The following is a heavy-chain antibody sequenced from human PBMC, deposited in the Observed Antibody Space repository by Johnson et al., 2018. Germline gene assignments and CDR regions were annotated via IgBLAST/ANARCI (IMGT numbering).Heavy chain of an antibody. CDR3: ARDIRRGEAFDI. D-gene: IGHD3-10*01. CDR2: ISYDGSNK. V-gene: IGHV3-30*03. J-gene: IGHJ3*02. CDR1: GFTFSSYG. Sequence: QVQLVESGGGVVQPGRSLRLSCAASGFTFSSYGMHWVRQAPGKGLEWVAVISYDGSNKYYADSVKGRFTISRDNSKNTLYLQMNSLRSEDTAVYYCARDIRRGEAFDIWGQGTMVTVSS.